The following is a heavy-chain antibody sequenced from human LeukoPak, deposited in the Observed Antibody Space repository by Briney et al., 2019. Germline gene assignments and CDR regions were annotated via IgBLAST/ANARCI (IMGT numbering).Heavy chain of an antibody. Sequence: GRSLRLSCVASGFTFSSYGMHWVRQAPGKGLEWVAVISYDGSDKDYADSLKGRFTISRDNSKNTLYLQMNSLRAEDTAVYYCAKDHWGYYYDSSGYLLWGQGTMVTVSS. V-gene: IGHV3-30*18. J-gene: IGHJ3*01. CDR1: GFTFSSYG. CDR3: AKDHWGYYYDSSGYLL. CDR2: ISYDGSDK. D-gene: IGHD3-22*01.